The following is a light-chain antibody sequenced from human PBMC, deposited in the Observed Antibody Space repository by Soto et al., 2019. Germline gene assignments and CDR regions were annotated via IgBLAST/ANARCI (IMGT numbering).Light chain of an antibody. CDR2: DAS. CDR1: QTISNW. Sequence: DIQLTQSPSTLSASVGDRVTITCRASQTISNWLAWYQQRPGKAPQLLISDASRLESGVPSRFSGSGSGTEFTLTISSLQPDDSATYYCQHYNSYSEAFGQGTKVDNK. V-gene: IGKV1-5*01. J-gene: IGKJ1*01. CDR3: QHYNSYSEA.